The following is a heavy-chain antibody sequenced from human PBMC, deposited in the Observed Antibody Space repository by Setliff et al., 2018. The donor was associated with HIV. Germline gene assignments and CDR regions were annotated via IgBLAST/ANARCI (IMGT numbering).Heavy chain of an antibody. V-gene: IGHV3-66*01. J-gene: IGHJ1*01. CDR1: GFTVSSNY. D-gene: IGHD2-8*02. CDR3: ARELGYCSGIRCYLGYLQD. Sequence: GGSLRLSCAASGFTVSSNYITWVRQAPGKGLEWVSVIYSGGTTLYRESVKGRFIISRDNSKNTVYLQMNRLRAEDTAVYYCARELGYCSGIRCYLGYLQDWGQGTLVTVS. CDR2: IYSGGTT.